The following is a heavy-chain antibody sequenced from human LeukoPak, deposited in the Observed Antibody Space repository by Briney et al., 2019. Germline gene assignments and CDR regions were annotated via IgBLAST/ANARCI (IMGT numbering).Heavy chain of an antibody. D-gene: IGHD6-19*01. Sequence: GASVKVSCKASGYTFTGYYMHWVRQAPGQGLEWMGWINPNSGGTNYAQKFQGRVTMTRDTSISTAYMELSRLRFDDTAVYYCARLRSRGSSGWYPPEFDYWGQGTLVTVSS. V-gene: IGHV1-2*02. CDR2: INPNSGGT. CDR3: ARLRSRGSSGWYPPEFDY. CDR1: GYTFTGYY. J-gene: IGHJ4*02.